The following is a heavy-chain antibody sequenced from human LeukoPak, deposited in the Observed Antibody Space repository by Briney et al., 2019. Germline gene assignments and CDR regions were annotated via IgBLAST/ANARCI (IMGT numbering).Heavy chain of an antibody. J-gene: IGHJ4*02. V-gene: IGHV3-30*02. Sequence: GGSLSLLCAASGFTFSSYGMLWVRPAPGKGLEWVAFIRYGGSNKYFADSEKGRFTIARDNYKNSFYMQMNRLRAEDTAVYYCAKVKVVVPAAIDYGGQGTLITVSS. CDR1: GFTFSSYG. CDR2: IRYGGSNK. CDR3: AKVKVVVPAAIDY. D-gene: IGHD2-2*01.